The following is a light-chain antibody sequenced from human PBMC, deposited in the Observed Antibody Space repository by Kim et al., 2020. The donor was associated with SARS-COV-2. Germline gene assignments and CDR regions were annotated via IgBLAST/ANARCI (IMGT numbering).Light chain of an antibody. CDR3: HSQDNIGNDVI. CDR2: AKN. V-gene: IGLV3-19*01. J-gene: IGLJ2*01. CDR1: SLRSSY. Sequence: ACGQTVRITCQGDSLRSSYSSWYQKKPVQAPILVVFAKNNRPPEIPDRFSGSSSGSTASLTIAGAQAEDEADYYCHSQDNIGNDVIVGGGTQLTVL.